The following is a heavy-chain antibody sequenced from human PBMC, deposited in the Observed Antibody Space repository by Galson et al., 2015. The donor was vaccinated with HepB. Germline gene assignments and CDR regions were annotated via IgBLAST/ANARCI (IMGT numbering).Heavy chain of an antibody. CDR3: PAGNGGIDS. V-gene: IGHV3-53*01. Sequence: SLRLSCAVSGFSIDSLFMTWIRQAPGKGLEFVSIIEIGGIKHYADSVKGRFAISGDSSKNTAYLQMNSLTVEDTALYYCPAGNGGIDSWGQGTLVTVSS. CDR2: IEIGGIK. D-gene: IGHD3-16*01. CDR1: GFSIDSLF. J-gene: IGHJ4*02.